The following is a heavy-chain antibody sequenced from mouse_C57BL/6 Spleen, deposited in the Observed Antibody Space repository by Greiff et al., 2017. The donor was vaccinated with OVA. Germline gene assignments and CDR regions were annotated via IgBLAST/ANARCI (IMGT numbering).Heavy chain of an antibody. CDR3: ASSYYYGSSYEAWFAY. Sequence: VQLQQPGAELVMPGASVKLSCKASGYTFTSYWMHWVKQWPGQGLEWIGEIDPSDSYTNYNQKFKGKSTLTVDKSSSTAYMQLSSLTSEDSAVYYCASSYYYGSSYEAWFAYWGQGTLVTVSA. CDR1: GYTFTSYW. D-gene: IGHD1-1*01. CDR2: IDPSDSYT. V-gene: IGHV1-69*01. J-gene: IGHJ3*01.